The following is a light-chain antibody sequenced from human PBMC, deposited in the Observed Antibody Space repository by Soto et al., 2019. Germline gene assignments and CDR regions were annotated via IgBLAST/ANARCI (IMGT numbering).Light chain of an antibody. J-gene: IGLJ1*01. CDR2: EVS. CDR1: SSDIGAYDY. CDR3: TSLAPGRISV. Sequence: QSVLTQPAAVSGSPGQSITISCSGTSSDIGAYDYVSWYQQHPGRAPKLIIYEVSHRFSGLSDRFSCPKSGDTAFLTIFGLQAEDEGDYYCTSLAPGRISVFGSGTKVNVL. V-gene: IGLV2-14*03.